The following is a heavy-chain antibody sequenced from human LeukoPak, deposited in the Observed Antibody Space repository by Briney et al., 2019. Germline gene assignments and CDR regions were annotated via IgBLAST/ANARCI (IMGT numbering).Heavy chain of an antibody. CDR3: ARLSTYYDIPRP. D-gene: IGHD3-9*01. CDR1: GYSFTSYW. J-gene: IGHJ5*02. Sequence: GESLKISCKGSGYSFTSYWIGWARQMPGTGLEWMGNIYHGDSDTRYSPSFQGQVPISADKSISTAYLQWSSLKASDTAMYYCARLSTYYDIPRPWGRGTLVTVSS. CDR2: IYHGDSDT. V-gene: IGHV5-51*01.